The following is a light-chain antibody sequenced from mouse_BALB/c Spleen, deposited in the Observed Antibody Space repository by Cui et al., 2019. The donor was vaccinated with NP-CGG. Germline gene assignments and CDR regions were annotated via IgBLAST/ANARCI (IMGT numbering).Light chain of an antibody. CDR3: ALWYSNHWV. CDR1: TGTVTTGNY. CDR2: GTN. J-gene: IGLJ1*01. V-gene: IGLV1*01. Sequence: QAVVTQESALTTSPGETVTLTCRSSTGTVTTGNYANWVQEKPIHLFTGLIGGTNNRAPGVPARFSGSLIGDKAALTITGAQTEDEAIYFCALWYSNHWVFGGGTKLTVL.